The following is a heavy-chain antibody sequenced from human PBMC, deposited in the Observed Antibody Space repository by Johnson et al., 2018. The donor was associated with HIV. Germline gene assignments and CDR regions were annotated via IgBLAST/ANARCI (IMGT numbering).Heavy chain of an antibody. Sequence: EVQLVESGGGLVHPGGSLRLSCAASGFTFSSYSMHWVRQAPGKGLDWVSVIYSGGSTYYADSVKGRFIISRENSKNTLYLQMNSLRVEDTAVYYCARDGPYYLSPRDAFEIWGQGTMVTVSS. J-gene: IGHJ3*02. CDR2: IYSGGST. V-gene: IGHV3-66*01. D-gene: IGHD3-22*01. CDR1: GFTFSSYS. CDR3: ARDGPYYLSPRDAFEI.